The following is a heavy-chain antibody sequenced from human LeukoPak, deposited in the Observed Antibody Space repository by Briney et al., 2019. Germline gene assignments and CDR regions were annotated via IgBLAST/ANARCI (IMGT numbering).Heavy chain of an antibody. D-gene: IGHD1-1*01. Sequence: SWNSGSIDYADSVKGRFTISRDDAKSSLYLQMNSLRPEDRALYYCAKGAFSNNWVYHFDYWGQGTLVTVSS. J-gene: IGHJ4*02. CDR2: SWNSGSI. CDR3: AKGAFSNNWVYHFDY. V-gene: IGHV3-9*01.